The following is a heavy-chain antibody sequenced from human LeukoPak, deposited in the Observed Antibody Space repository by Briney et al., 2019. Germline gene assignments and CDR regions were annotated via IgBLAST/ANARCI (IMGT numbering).Heavy chain of an antibody. Sequence: GGSLTLSCAASGFTFSSYAMSWVRQAPGKGLEWVSLISGSGGSTYYADSVKGRFTISRDNSKNTLYLQMNSLRAEDTAVYYCAKDHGNFDAFDIWGQGTMVTVSS. J-gene: IGHJ3*02. CDR3: AKDHGNFDAFDI. CDR2: ISGSGGST. V-gene: IGHV3-23*01. D-gene: IGHD4-23*01. CDR1: GFTFSSYA.